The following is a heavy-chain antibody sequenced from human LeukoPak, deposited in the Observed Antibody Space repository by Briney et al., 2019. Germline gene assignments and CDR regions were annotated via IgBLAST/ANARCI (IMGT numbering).Heavy chain of an antibody. CDR3: ATSRNWNDLDFHH. J-gene: IGHJ1*01. V-gene: IGHV1-2*02. CDR1: GYTFTGSF. CDR2: INPNSGGT. D-gene: IGHD1-1*01. Sequence: ASVKVSCKASGYTFTGSFMHWVRQAPGQGLEWMGWINPNSGGTQYAQKFQGRVTMTRDTSISTAYMELSRLRSDDTAVYYCATSRNWNDLDFHHWGQGTLVTVSS.